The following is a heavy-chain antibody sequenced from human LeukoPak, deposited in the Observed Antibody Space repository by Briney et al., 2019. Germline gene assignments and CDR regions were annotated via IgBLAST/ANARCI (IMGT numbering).Heavy chain of an antibody. D-gene: IGHD1-26*01. J-gene: IGHJ4*02. CDR2: IYYSGST. Sequence: SETLSLTCTVSGGSISSYYWSWIRQPPGKGLEWIGYIYYSGSTNYNPSLKRRVTISVDTSKNQFSLKLSSVTAADTAVYYCARVGGATSAVFDYWGQGTLVTVSS. V-gene: IGHV4-59*08. CDR1: GGSISSYY. CDR3: ARVGGATSAVFDY.